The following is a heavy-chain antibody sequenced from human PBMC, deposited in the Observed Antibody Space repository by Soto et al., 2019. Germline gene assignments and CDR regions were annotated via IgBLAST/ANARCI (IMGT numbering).Heavy chain of an antibody. CDR1: GFTFSDYY. CDR3: ATQFDTVATITPGGPPRYYYYGMDV. J-gene: IGHJ6*02. D-gene: IGHD5-12*01. V-gene: IGHV3-11*06. Sequence: GGSLRLSCAASGFTFSDYYMSWIRQAPGKGLEWGSYISSSSSYTNYADSVKGRFTISRDNAKNSLYLQMNSLRAEDTAVYYCATQFDTVATITPGGPPRYYYYGMDVWGQGTTVTVS. CDR2: ISSSSSYT.